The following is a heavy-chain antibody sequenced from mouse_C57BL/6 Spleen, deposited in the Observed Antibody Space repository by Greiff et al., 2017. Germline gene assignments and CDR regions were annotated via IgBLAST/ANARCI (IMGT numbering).Heavy chain of an antibody. V-gene: IGHV1-15*01. Sequence: QVTLKVSGAELVRPGASVTLSCKASGYPFTDYDMHWVKQTPVHGLEWIGAIDPETGGTAYNQKFKVKAILTADKSYSSAYMELRILTSEDSAVYYCTRWDYGNYYYSMDDWGQGTAVTVSS. J-gene: IGHJ4*01. CDR2: IDPETGGT. CDR1: GYPFTDYD. CDR3: TRWDYGNYYYSMDD. D-gene: IGHD2-1*01.